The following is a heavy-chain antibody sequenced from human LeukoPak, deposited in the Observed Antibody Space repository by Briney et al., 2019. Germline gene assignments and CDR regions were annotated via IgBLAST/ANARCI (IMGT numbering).Heavy chain of an antibody. J-gene: IGHJ4*02. CDR3: ARGRGLVIFDY. CDR2: IIPIFGTA. D-gene: IGHD3/OR15-3a*01. CDR1: GGTFSSYA. Sequence: SVKVSRKASGGTFSSYAISWVRQAPGQGLEWMGGIIPIFGTANYAQKFQGRVTITADESTSTAYMERSSLRSEDTAVYYCARGRGLVIFDYWGQGTLVTVSS. V-gene: IGHV1-69*01.